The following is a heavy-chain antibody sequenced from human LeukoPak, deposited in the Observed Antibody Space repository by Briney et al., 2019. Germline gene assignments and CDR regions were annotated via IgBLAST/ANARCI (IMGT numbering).Heavy chain of an antibody. V-gene: IGHV4-59*01. J-gene: IGHJ4*02. Sequence: SETLSLTCTVSDGSISSYYWNWIRQPPGKGLEWIGHIYYSGSTNYNPSLKSRVTISVDTSKNQFSLKLSSVTAADTAVYYCARAPRLQYYDSSGYLFDYWGQGTLVTVSS. CDR3: ARAPRLQYYDSSGYLFDY. D-gene: IGHD3-22*01. CDR2: IYYSGST. CDR1: DGSISSYY.